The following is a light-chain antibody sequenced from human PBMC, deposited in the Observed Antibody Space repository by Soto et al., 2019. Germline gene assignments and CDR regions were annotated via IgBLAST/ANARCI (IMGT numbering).Light chain of an antibody. J-gene: IGKJ3*01. Sequence: EIVMTQSPATLSVSPGERATLSCRASQSVSSNLAWYQQKPGHAPRLLIYGASTRATGIPARFSGSGSGTEFTLTIRSLQSEDFAVYYCQQYNNWPVTFGPGTKVDVK. V-gene: IGKV3-15*01. CDR2: GAS. CDR3: QQYNNWPVT. CDR1: QSVSSN.